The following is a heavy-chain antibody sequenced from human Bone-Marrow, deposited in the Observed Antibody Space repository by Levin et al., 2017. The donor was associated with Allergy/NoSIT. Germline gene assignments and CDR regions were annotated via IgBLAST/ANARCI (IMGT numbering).Heavy chain of an antibody. V-gene: IGHV3-74*01. CDR3: ARGDFWSGYSTYYYYYGMDV. CDR2: INSDGSST. D-gene: IGHD3-3*01. CDR1: GFTFSSYW. Sequence: SGGSLRLSCAASGFTFSSYWMHWVRQAPGKGLVWVSRINSDGSSTSYADSVKGRFTISRDNAKNTLYLQMNSLRAEDTAVYYCARGDFWSGYSTYYYYYGMDVWGQGTTVTVSS. J-gene: IGHJ6*02.